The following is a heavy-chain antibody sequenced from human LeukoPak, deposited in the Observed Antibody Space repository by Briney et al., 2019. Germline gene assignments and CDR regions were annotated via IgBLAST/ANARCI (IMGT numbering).Heavy chain of an antibody. CDR2: IIPIFGTA. V-gene: IGHV1-69*05. CDR3: ATAYYDFWSGYPPLFDY. Sequence: SVKVSCKAPGGTFSSYAISWVRQAPGQGLEWMGGIIPIFGTANYAQKFQGRVTITTDESTSTAYMELSSLRSEDTAVYYCATAYYDFWSGYPPLFDYWGQGTLVTVSS. CDR1: GGTFSSYA. D-gene: IGHD3-3*01. J-gene: IGHJ4*02.